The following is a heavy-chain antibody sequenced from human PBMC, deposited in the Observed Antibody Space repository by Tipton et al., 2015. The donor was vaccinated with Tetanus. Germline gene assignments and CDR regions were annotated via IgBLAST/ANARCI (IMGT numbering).Heavy chain of an antibody. D-gene: IGHD5-24*01. CDR2: IIPILGIA. J-gene: IGHJ4*02. CDR3: ARHSGKDGFNFDY. V-gene: IGHV1-69*04. Sequence: QSGAEVKKPGSSVKVSCKASGGTFSSYAISWVRQAPGQGLECMGRIIPILGIANYAQKFQGRVTITADKSTSTAYMELSSLRSEDTAVYYCARHSGKDGFNFDYWGQGTLVTVSS. CDR1: GGTFSSYA.